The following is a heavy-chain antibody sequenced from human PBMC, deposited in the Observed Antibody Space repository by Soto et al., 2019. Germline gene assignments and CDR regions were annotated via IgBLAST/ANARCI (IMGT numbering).Heavy chain of an antibody. CDR2: INPTGGST. V-gene: IGHV1-46*03. J-gene: IGHJ4*02. CDR1: GYIFTNFY. Sequence: QVQLVQPGAEVKKPGASVKFSCKASGYIFTNFYLHWVRQPPGQGLEWIGIINPTGGSTNYAQNFQGRVTMTRDTSTSTVYMDLSRLRSEDTAVYYCTRGLASGDYWGEGTLMTVSS. D-gene: IGHD6-6*01. CDR3: TRGLASGDY.